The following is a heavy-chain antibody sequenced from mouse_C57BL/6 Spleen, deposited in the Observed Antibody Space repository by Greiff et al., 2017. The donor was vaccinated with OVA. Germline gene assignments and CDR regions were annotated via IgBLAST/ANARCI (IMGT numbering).Heavy chain of an antibody. Sequence: EVKLVESGGGLVQPGGSLSLSCAASGFTFTDYYMSWVRQPPGKALEWLGFIRNKANGYTTEYSASVKGRFTISRDNSQSILYLQMNALRAEDSATYYCARYTYYYGSSFAMDYWGQGTSVTVSS. D-gene: IGHD1-1*01. CDR2: IRNKANGYTT. CDR1: GFTFTDYY. V-gene: IGHV7-3*01. J-gene: IGHJ4*01. CDR3: ARYTYYYGSSFAMDY.